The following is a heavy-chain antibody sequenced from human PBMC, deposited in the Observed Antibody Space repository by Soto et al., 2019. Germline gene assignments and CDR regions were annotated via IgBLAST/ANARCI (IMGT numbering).Heavy chain of an antibody. V-gene: IGHV3-11*01. CDR2: ISSRGSTI. CDR1: GFTFSDYY. D-gene: IGHD6-19*01. CDR3: ARDFGTGQWLVPAF. J-gene: IGHJ4*02. Sequence: QVQLVESGGGLVKPGGSLRLSCAASGFTFSDYYMNWIRQAPGKGLEWVSYISSRGSTIYYADSVKGRFTFSRDNAKNSLYLQMNSLRAEDTAVYYCARDFGTGQWLVPAFWGQGTLVTVSS.